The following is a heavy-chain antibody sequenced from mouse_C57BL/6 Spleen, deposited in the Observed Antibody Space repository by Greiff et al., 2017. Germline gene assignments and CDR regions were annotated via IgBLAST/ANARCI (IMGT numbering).Heavy chain of an antibody. D-gene: IGHD2-2*01. Sequence: EVMLVESGGGLVQPKGSLKLSCAASGFTFNTYAMHWVRQAPGKGLEWVARIRSKSSNYATYYADSVKDRFTISRDDSQSMLYLQMNNLKTEDTAMYYCVRDFYYGYDWYFDVWGTGTTVTVSS. CDR3: VRDFYYGYDWYFDV. CDR2: IRSKSSNYAT. CDR1: GFTFNTYA. J-gene: IGHJ1*03. V-gene: IGHV10-3*01.